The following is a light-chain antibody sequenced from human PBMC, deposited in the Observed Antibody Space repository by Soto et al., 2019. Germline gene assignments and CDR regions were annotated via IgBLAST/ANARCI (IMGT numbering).Light chain of an antibody. CDR1: QSISTY. V-gene: IGKV1-39*01. CDR2: AAS. J-gene: IGKJ2*01. CDR3: QQSYSTPRT. Sequence: DIQMTQSPSSLSASVGDRVTITCRASQSISTYLNWYQQKLGKAPKLLIYAASSLQSGVPSRVSGSGSVTDFTLTISSLQPEDFATYYCQQSYSTPRTFGQGTKLEIK.